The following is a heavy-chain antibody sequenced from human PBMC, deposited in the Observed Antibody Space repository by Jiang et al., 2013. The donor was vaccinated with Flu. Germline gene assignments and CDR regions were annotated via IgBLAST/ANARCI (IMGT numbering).Heavy chain of an antibody. CDR1: IQRQYQI. CDR2: FSGGTI. V-gene: IGHV3-66*01. J-gene: IGHJ4*02. CDR3: ARDHESGAIDY. D-gene: IGHD6-25*01. Sequence: LVEVWGRAWSSLGGPVETRLCSLWIQRQYQIHELGPPDSRKGAGVGLSIFSGGTIHYANSVKGRFTISRDNSKNTLYLQMNSLRAEDTAVYYCARDHESGAIDYWGQGTLVTVSS.